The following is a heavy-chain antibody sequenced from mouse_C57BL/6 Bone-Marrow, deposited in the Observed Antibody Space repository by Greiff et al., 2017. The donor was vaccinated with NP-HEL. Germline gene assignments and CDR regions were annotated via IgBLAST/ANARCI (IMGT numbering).Heavy chain of an antibody. CDR1: GFSLSTSGMG. CDR3: ARAAYDGYYAWFAY. J-gene: IGHJ3*01. Sequence: QVTLKESGPGILQSSQTLSLTCSFSGFSLSTSGMGVSWIRQPSGKGLEWLAHIYWDDDKRYNPSLKSRLTISKDTSRNQVFLKITSVDTADTATYYCARAAYDGYYAWFAYWGQGTLVTVSA. CDR2: IYWDDDK. D-gene: IGHD2-3*01. V-gene: IGHV8-12*01.